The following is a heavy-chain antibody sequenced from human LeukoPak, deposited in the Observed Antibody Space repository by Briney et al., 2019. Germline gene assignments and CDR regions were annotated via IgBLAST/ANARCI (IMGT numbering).Heavy chain of an antibody. Sequence: PSETLSLTCTVSGASIRSHYWSWIRQPPGKGLEWIGYMYYSGNSNYNPAFKSRVTISVDTSKNQFSLKLSSVTAADTAVYYCARGFSKGAVQSRSLALEWGQGTLVTVSS. CDR2: MYYSGNS. CDR1: GASIRSHY. J-gene: IGHJ4*02. V-gene: IGHV4-59*11. CDR3: ARGFSKGAVQSRSLALE. D-gene: IGHD3-16*01.